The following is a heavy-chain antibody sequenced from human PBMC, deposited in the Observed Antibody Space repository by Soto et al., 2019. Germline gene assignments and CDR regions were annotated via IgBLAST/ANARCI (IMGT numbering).Heavy chain of an antibody. Sequence: GGSLRLSCAASGFTFSSYSMNWVRQAPGKGLEWVSYISSSSSTIYYADSVKGRFTISRDNAKNSLYLQMNSLRAEDTAVYYCAREKDYDILTASPGAAFDIWGQGTMVTVSS. CDR1: GFTFSSYS. CDR2: ISSSSSTI. J-gene: IGHJ3*02. CDR3: AREKDYDILTASPGAAFDI. D-gene: IGHD3-9*01. V-gene: IGHV3-48*01.